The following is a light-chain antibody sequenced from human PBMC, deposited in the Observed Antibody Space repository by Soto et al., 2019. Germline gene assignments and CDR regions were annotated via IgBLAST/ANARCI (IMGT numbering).Light chain of an antibody. CDR2: ESS. Sequence: EIVLTQSPGTLSLSPGERATLSCRASQNVNNYLGWYQQKPGQPPRLLMYESSNRAPGIPARFSGSGSGTDFTLIISSLEPDDFAVYYCFQRSDWPRTFGQGTRVDFK. CDR3: FQRSDWPRT. V-gene: IGKV3-11*01. CDR1: QNVNNY. J-gene: IGKJ1*01.